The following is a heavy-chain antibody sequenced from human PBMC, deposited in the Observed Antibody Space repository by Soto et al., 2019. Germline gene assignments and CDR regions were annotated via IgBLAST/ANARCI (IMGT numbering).Heavy chain of an antibody. CDR2: IDWDDDK. J-gene: IGHJ5*01. V-gene: IGHV2-70*11. CDR1: GFSLSTSGMC. D-gene: IGHD3-3*01. Sequence: SGPTLVNPTQTLTLTCTFSGFSLSTSGMCVSWIRQPPGKALEWLARIDWDDDKYYSTSLKTRLTISKDTSKNQVVLTMTNMDPVDTATYYCARASLDLDPWHLHSCRQGTLFTLS. CDR3: ARASLDLDPWHLHS.